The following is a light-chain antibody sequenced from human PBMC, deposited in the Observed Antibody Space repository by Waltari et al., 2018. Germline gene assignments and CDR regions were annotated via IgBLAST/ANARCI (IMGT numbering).Light chain of an antibody. CDR3: QHYLRLPVT. CDR2: AAS. V-gene: IGKV3-20*01. CDR1: QSISRT. J-gene: IGKJ1*01. Sequence: EIVLTQSPGPLSLSPGERATLSCRASQSISRTLVWYQKKPGQAPRLLIYAASTRATGIPDRFSGSGSGTDFSLTISRLEPEDFAVYYCQHYLRLPVTFGQGTKVE.